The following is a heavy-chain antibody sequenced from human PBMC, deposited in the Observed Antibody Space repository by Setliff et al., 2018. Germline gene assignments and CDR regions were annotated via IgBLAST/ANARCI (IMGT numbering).Heavy chain of an antibody. D-gene: IGHD3-10*01. V-gene: IGHV3-7*01. CDR1: GFTFSTYW. Sequence: AGGSLRLSCAASGFTFSTYWMSWVRQAPGKGLEWVANINQDGSEKYYVDSVKGRFTISRDNARNSLYLQMNSLRAEDTAVYYCARDLIRGAPNWFDPWGQGTLVTVSS. CDR2: INQDGSEK. J-gene: IGHJ5*02. CDR3: ARDLIRGAPNWFDP.